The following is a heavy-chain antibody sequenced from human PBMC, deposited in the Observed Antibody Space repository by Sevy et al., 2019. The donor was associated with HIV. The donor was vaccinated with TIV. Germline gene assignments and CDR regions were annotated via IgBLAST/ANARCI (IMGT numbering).Heavy chain of an antibody. V-gene: IGHV3-11*01. Sequence: GGSLRLSCAASGFTFSDYYMSWIRQAPGKGLEWVSYISSSGSTIYYADSVKGRFTISRDNAKNSLYKQMNSLRAEDTAVYYCARGSLHCSSTSCYSLSYYGMDVWGQGTTVTVSS. CDR2: ISSSGSTI. CDR3: ARGSLHCSSTSCYSLSYYGMDV. CDR1: GFTFSDYY. J-gene: IGHJ6*02. D-gene: IGHD2-2*01.